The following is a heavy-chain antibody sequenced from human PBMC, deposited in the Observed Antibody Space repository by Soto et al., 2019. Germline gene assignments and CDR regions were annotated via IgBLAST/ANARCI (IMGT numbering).Heavy chain of an antibody. D-gene: IGHD2-15*01. CDR1: GYTFTSYG. Sequence: ASVKVSCKASGYTFTSYGISWVRQAPGQGLEWMGWISAHNGNTNYAQKLQGRVTMTTDTSTSTAYMELRSLRSDDTAVYYCARDGMMVVAATQDFYYGMDVWGQGTTVTVSS. V-gene: IGHV1-18*01. CDR2: ISAHNGNT. J-gene: IGHJ6*02. CDR3: ARDGMMVVAATQDFYYGMDV.